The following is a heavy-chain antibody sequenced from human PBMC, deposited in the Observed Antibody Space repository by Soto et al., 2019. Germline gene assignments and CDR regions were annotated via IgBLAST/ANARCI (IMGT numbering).Heavy chain of an antibody. V-gene: IGHV3-48*02. D-gene: IGHD4-4*01. CDR2: ISTSSTI. CDR1: GFTFSSYN. J-gene: IGHJ4*02. CDR3: AREEYSSPDY. Sequence: GGSLRLSCAASGFTFSSYNMNWVRQAPGKGLEWVSYISTSSTIYYADSVKGRFTISRDNAKNSLYLQMNSLRDEDTAVYYCAREEYSSPDYWGQGTLVTVS.